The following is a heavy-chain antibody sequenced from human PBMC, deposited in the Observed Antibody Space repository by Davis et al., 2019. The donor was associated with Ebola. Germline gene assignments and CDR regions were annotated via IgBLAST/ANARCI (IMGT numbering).Heavy chain of an antibody. CDR2: ISSSSSYT. V-gene: IGHV3-11*05. CDR1: GFTFSDYY. Sequence: PGGSLRLSCAASGFTFSDYYMSWIRQAPGKGLEWVSYISSSSSYTNYADSVKGRFTISRDNAKNSLYLQMNSLRAEDTALYYCAKDLLGYYGSGIMGHWGQGTLVTVSS. D-gene: IGHD3-10*01. J-gene: IGHJ4*02. CDR3: AKDLLGYYGSGIMGH.